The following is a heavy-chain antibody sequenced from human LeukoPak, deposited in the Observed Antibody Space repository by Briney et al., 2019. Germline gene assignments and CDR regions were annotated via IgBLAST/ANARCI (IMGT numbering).Heavy chain of an antibody. Sequence: SETLSLTCTVSGGSISSGSYYWGWIRKPPGKGLEWIVTIYYSGSTYDNPSLKSRVTISVHTAKNQFSLKLISVTATDTAVYYCARSYTAMVIYFDYWGQGTLVTVSS. J-gene: IGHJ4*02. V-gene: IGHV4-39*01. CDR1: GGSISSGSYY. CDR2: IYYSGST. D-gene: IGHD5-18*01. CDR3: ARSYTAMVIYFDY.